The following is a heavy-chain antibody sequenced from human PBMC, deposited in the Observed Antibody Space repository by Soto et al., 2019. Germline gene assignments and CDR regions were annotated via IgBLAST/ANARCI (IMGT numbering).Heavy chain of an antibody. D-gene: IGHD3-22*01. CDR3: ARQGYHYDSYSFGY. V-gene: IGHV5-51*01. CDR1: GYSFTSYW. Sequence: GESLKISCKGSGYSFTSYWIGWVRQMPGKGPEWMGLIYPTNSETRFSPSFQGQVSISVDKSIFTAYLQWGSLKASDTATYYCARQGYHYDSYSFGYWGQGTLVTVSS. J-gene: IGHJ4*02. CDR2: IYPTNSET.